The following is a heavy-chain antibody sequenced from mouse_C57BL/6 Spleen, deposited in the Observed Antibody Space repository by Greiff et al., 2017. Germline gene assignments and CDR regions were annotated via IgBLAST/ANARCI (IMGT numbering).Heavy chain of an antibody. J-gene: IGHJ4*01. V-gene: IGHV2-4*01. CDR1: GFSLTSYG. Sequence: VQLQQSGPGLVQPSQSLSITCTVSGFSLTSYGVHWVRQPPGKGLEWLGVIWSGGSTDYTAAFISRLSISKDNSKSQVFFKMNSLQADDTAIYYCAKMETGTGAMDYWGQGTSVTVSS. D-gene: IGHD4-1*01. CDR2: IWSGGST. CDR3: AKMETGTGAMDY.